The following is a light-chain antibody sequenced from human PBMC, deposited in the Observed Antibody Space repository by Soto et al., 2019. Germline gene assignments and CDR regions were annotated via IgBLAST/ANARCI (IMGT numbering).Light chain of an antibody. J-gene: IGKJ2*01. CDR2: WAS. CDR3: QQYYTTPPHT. Sequence: DIVMTQSPDSLAVSLGERATINCKSRQSVLYSSNNKNYLAWYQQKPGQPPKLLIYWASTPESGVPDRFSGSGSGTDFTLTISSLQAEDVAVYYCQQYYTTPPHTFGQGTKLEIK. CDR1: QSVLYSSNNKNY. V-gene: IGKV4-1*01.